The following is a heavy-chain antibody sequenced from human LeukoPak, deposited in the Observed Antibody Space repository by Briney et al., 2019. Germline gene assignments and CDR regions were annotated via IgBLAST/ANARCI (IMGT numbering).Heavy chain of an antibody. J-gene: IGHJ4*02. CDR2: IWYDRSEK. CDR1: GFTFRYG. V-gene: IGHV3-33*06. D-gene: IGHD6-13*01. Sequence: GGSLRLSCAASGFTFRYGIHWVRQAPGRGLEWAGVIWYDRSEKEYAESVKGRFTITRDNSKNTVYLQMTSLRVEDTAMYYCAKQGTFTSSSSWFLDSWGQGTLVTVSS. CDR3: AKQGTFTSSSSWFLDS.